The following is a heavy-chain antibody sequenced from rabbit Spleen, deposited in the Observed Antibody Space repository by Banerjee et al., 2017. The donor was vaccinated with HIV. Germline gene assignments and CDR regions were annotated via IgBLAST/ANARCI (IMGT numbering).Heavy chain of an antibody. CDR3: ARDAGTSFSTYGMDL. J-gene: IGHJ6*01. CDR2: IDTGSSGFT. V-gene: IGHV1S40*01. Sequence: QSLEESGGGLVQPGGSLKLSCKASGVSFSGNSYMCWVRQAPGKGLEWIACIDTGSSGFTYFATWAKGRFTCSKTSSTTVTLQMTSLTAADTATYFCARDAGTSFSTYGMDLWGPGTLVTVS. D-gene: IGHD8-1*01. CDR1: GVSFSGNSY.